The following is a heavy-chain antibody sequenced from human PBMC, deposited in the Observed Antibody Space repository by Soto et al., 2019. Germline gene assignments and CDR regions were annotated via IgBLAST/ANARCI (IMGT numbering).Heavy chain of an antibody. Sequence: GESLKISCQCSGYTFSNFWIGWVRQLPGKGLEWMGIIYPGDHETRYSPSFHGKVTISADKSINTAYLQLNSLEASDTAFYFCARSPRSSPYFDYWGQGALVTVSS. J-gene: IGHJ4*02. V-gene: IGHV5-51*01. CDR1: GYTFSNFW. D-gene: IGHD6-13*01. CDR2: IYPGDHET. CDR3: ARSPRSSPYFDY.